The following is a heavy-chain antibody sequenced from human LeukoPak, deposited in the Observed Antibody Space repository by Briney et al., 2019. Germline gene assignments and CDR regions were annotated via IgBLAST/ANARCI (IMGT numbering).Heavy chain of an antibody. V-gene: IGHV3-11*06. CDR1: GVTFTDFY. CDR2: ISRSSTDT. CDR3: ARKTYYYDSGSYSKSYYFDY. Sequence: GGSLRLSCAASGVTFTDFYMSWIRQAPGKGLEWLSDISRSSTDTNYADSVRGRFTISRGNAKNSLFLQLNSLRAEDTAVYYCARKTYYYDSGSYSKSYYFDYWGQGTLVTVSS. D-gene: IGHD3-10*01. J-gene: IGHJ4*02.